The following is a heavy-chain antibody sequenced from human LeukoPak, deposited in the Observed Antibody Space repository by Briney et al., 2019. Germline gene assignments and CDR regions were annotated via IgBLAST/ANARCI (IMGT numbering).Heavy chain of an antibody. CDR3: ARGPSQIMENYMDV. CDR2: MNPNSGNT. CDR1: GYTFTSYD. Sequence: GASVKVSCKASGYTFTSYDINWVRQATGQGLEWMGWMNPNSGNTGYAQKFQGRVTMTRDTSISTAYMELRRLRYDDTAVYYCARGPSQIMENYMDVWGKGTTVTVSS. D-gene: IGHD3-16*01. V-gene: IGHV1-8*02. J-gene: IGHJ6*03.